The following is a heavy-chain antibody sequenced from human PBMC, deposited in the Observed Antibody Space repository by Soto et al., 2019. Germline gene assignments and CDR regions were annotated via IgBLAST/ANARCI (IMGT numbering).Heavy chain of an antibody. V-gene: IGHV3-23*01. CDR1: GFTFSSYA. Sequence: EVQLLESGGGLVQPGGSLRLSCAASGFTFSSYAMSWVRQAPGKGLEWVSAISGSGGSTYYADSVKGRFTISRDNSKNALYLHMTSLRAADTAVDYCAPARPWLVRYWGQGTLVTVSS. D-gene: IGHD6-19*01. CDR3: APARPWLVRY. J-gene: IGHJ4*02. CDR2: ISGSGGST.